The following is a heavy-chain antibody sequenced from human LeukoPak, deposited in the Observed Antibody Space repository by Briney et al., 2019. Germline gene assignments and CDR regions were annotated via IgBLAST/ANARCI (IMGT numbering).Heavy chain of an antibody. Sequence: GSLRLSCAASGFSFSSYEMNWVRQAPGKGLEWVSYISSSGSTIYYADSVKGRFTISRDNAKNSLYLQMNSLRAEDTAVYHCARGGRYYYGSGRLDYWGQGTLVTVSS. CDR1: GFSFSSYE. CDR2: ISSSGSTI. CDR3: ARGGRYYYGSGRLDY. V-gene: IGHV3-48*03. D-gene: IGHD3-10*01. J-gene: IGHJ4*02.